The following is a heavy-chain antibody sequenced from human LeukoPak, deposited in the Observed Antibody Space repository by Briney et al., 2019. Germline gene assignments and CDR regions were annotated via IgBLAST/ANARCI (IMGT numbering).Heavy chain of an antibody. CDR1: GGSISSGGYY. D-gene: IGHD2-15*01. Sequence: PSETLSLTCTVSGGSISSGGYYWSWIRQHPGTGLEWIGYIYYSGSTYYNPSLKSRVTISVDTSKNQFSLKLSSVTAADTAVYYCAREIASFDCSGGSCYSEAYWFDPWGQGTLVTVSS. J-gene: IGHJ5*02. CDR2: IYYSGST. V-gene: IGHV4-31*03. CDR3: AREIASFDCSGGSCYSEAYWFDP.